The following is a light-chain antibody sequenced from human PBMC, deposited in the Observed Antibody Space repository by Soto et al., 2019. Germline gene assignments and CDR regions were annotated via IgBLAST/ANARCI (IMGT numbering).Light chain of an antibody. CDR2: GPS. Sequence: EIVLTQSPGTLSLSPGERASLSCRASQSVSSSYIAWYQQKPGQAPRLLIYGPSSRATGIPDRFSGSGSGTDFTLTISRLEPEDFAVYYCQQFGSSPPRITFGQGTRLEIK. J-gene: IGKJ5*01. CDR3: QQFGSSPPRIT. CDR1: QSVSSSY. V-gene: IGKV3-20*01.